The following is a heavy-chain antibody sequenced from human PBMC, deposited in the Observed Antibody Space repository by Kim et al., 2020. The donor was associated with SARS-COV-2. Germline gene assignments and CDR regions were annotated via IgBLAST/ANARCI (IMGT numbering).Heavy chain of an antibody. CDR2: IYYSGST. J-gene: IGHJ4*02. CDR3: ARHQQYWAYYFDY. V-gene: IGHV4-59*08. Sequence: SETLSLTCTVSGGSISSYYWSWIRQPPGKGLEWIGYIYYSGSTNYNPSLKSRVTISVDTSKNQFSLKLSSVTAADTAVYYCARHQQYWAYYFDYWGQGTLVTVSS. D-gene: IGHD2-8*02. CDR1: GGSISSYY.